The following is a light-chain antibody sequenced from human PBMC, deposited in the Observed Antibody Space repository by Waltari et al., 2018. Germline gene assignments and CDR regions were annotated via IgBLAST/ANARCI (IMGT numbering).Light chain of an antibody. Sequence: SSELTQDPAVSVALGQTVRITCQGDSLRSYYVSWYQQKPGQAPVLVVYGNNNRPSGIPERISGSSSGNTASLTITGAQVEDEADYYCDSWDSSGTHRVFGGGTRLTVL. V-gene: IGLV3-19*01. CDR2: GNN. CDR1: SLRSYY. CDR3: DSWDSSGTHRV. J-gene: IGLJ2*01.